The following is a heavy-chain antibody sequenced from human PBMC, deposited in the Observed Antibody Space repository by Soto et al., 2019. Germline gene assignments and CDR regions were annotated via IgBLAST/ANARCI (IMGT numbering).Heavy chain of an antibody. V-gene: IGHV1-2*04. D-gene: IGHD2-8*01. CDR3: ARGHSSDCSNGVCSFFYNHEMDV. CDR1: GYSFTDYH. CDR2: INPKSGGT. J-gene: IGHJ6*02. Sequence: ASVKVSCKASGYSFTDYHIHWVRQAPGQGLEWLGRINPKSGGTSTAQKFQGWVTMTRDRSISTVYMELTRLRSDDTAVYFCARGHSSDCSNGVCSFFYNHEMDVWGQGTTVTVSS.